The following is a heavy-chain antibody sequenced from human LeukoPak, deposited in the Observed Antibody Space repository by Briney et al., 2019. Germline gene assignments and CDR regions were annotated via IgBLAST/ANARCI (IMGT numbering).Heavy chain of an antibody. CDR3: ARFAIGSTMYNWFDP. CDR1: GGSISSGDYY. Sequence: SQTLSLTCTVSGGSISSGDYYWSWIRQPPGKGLEWIEYLYYSGSTYYNPSLKSRVTISVDTSKNQFSLKLSSVTAADTAVYYCARFAIGSTMYNWFDPWGQGTLVTVSS. D-gene: IGHD2-2*01. V-gene: IGHV4-30-4*01. CDR2: LYYSGST. J-gene: IGHJ5*02.